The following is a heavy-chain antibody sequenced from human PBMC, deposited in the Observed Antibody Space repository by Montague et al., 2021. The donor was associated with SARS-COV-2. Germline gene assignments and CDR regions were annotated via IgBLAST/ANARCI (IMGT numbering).Heavy chain of an antibody. J-gene: IGHJ4*02. CDR2: IYYSGST. D-gene: IGHD3-10*01. CDR1: GGSISSYY. V-gene: IGHV4-59*08. Sequence: SETLSLTCTVSGGSISSYYWSWIRQPPGKGLEWIGYIYYSGSTNYNPSLKSRVTISVDTSKNQFSLKLSSVTAADTAVYYCARHKKRLWFGELLFDYWGQGILVTVSS. CDR3: ARHKKRLWFGELLFDY.